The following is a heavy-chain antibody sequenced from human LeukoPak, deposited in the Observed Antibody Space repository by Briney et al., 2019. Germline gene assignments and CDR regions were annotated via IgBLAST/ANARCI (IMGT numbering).Heavy chain of an antibody. J-gene: IGHJ4*02. Sequence: SETLSLTCTVSGDSMSSYYWSWDRQPPAKGLEWIGYIYYSGSINYNPSLKSRVAISLDTSKNQFSLNLSSVTAADTAVYYCARHMHSYGYFDYWGQGSLVTVSS. D-gene: IGHD5-18*01. CDR2: IYYSGSI. V-gene: IGHV4-59*08. CDR3: ARHMHSYGYFDY. CDR1: GDSMSSYY.